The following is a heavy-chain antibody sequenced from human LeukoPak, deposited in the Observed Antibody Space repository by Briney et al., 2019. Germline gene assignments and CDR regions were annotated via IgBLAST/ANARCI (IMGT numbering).Heavy chain of an antibody. Sequence: GGSLRLSCAASGFPFSSYWMNWVRQAPGKGLEWVANINQDGSEKYYVDSVKGRFTISRDNAKNSLYVQMKSLRGEDTAVYYCARSTKMGDYWGQGTLVTVSS. V-gene: IGHV3-7*04. CDR1: GFPFSSYW. CDR3: ARSTKMGDY. D-gene: IGHD3-22*01. J-gene: IGHJ4*02. CDR2: INQDGSEK.